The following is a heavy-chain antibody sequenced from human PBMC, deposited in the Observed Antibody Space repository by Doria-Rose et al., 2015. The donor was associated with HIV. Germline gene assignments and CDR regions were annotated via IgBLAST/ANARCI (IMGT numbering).Heavy chain of an antibody. CDR3: ARDEFRGYHIYDGSDV. V-gene: IGHV3-30*04. Sequence: QVQLVQSGGGVVQPGRPLRLSCVASGFTLSNFALHWVRQAPGKGLGWVSVILYGGGNQHYADTVKGRFTISRDNSKNRVYLQMDTLRPEDTAVYFCARDEFRGYHIYDGSDVWGQGTTVTVSS. CDR2: ILYGGGNQ. D-gene: IGHD5-12*01. J-gene: IGHJ6*02. CDR1: GFTLSNFA.